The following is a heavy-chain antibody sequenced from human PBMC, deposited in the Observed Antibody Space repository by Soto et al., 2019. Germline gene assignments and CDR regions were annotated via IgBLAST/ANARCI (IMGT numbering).Heavy chain of an antibody. D-gene: IGHD2-21*02. J-gene: IGHJ6*02. Sequence: SETLSLTCTVSGVSISRYYWSWIRQPTGKGLEWIGYLYNAGSTIYNPSLKSRVTISVDMSQNQFSLNLNYVTAADTAVYYCARDLWGYCGTDCYPLDVWGQGTTVTVSS. CDR3: ARDLWGYCGTDCYPLDV. CDR1: GVSISRYY. CDR2: LYNAGST. V-gene: IGHV4-59*01.